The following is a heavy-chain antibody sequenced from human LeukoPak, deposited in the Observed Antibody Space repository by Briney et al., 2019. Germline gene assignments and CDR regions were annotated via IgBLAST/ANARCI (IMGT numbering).Heavy chain of an antibody. J-gene: IGHJ4*02. CDR1: GGSISSYY. CDR3: ACSYDSSGYY. Sequence: SETLSLTCTVSGGSISSYYWGWIRQPPGKGLEWIGSIYYSGSTYYNPSLKSRVTISVDTSKNQFSLKLSSVTAADTAVYYCACSYDSSGYYWGQGTLVTVSS. D-gene: IGHD3-22*01. V-gene: IGHV4-39*07. CDR2: IYYSGST.